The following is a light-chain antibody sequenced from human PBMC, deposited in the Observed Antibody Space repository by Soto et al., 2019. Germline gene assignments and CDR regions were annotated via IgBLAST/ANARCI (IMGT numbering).Light chain of an antibody. CDR1: QSVSSSY. CDR3: QQYSIWRT. CDR2: GAS. J-gene: IGKJ5*01. V-gene: IGKV3-20*01. Sequence: EIVRTQSPATLSLSPGERATLSCRASQSVSSSYLAWYQQKPGQAPRLLIYGASSRATGIPDRFSGSGSGTDFTLTISRLQSEDFAVYYCQQYSIWRTFGQGTRLEIK.